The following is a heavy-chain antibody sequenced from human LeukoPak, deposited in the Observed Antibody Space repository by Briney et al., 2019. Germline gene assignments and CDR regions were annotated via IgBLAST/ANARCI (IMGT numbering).Heavy chain of an antibody. CDR2: IRSKANSYAT. Sequence: PGGSLKLSCAASGFTFSGSAMHWVRQASGKGLEWVGRIRSKANSYATAYAASVKGRFTISRDDSKNTAYLQMNSLKTEDTAVYYCTRQRVQLGFISNDYWAREPWSPSPQ. V-gene: IGHV3-73*01. CDR3: TRQRVQLGFISNDY. CDR1: GFTFSGSA. J-gene: IGHJ4*02. D-gene: IGHD7-27*01.